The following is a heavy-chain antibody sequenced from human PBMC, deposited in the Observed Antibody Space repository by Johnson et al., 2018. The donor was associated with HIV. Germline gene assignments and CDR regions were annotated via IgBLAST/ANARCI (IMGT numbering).Heavy chain of an antibody. Sequence: VHLVESGGGVVRPGGSLRLSCAASGFTFDDYGMSWVRQVPGKGLEWVSGINWSGISTGYADSVKGRFTISRDNAKNSLYLQLNSLRVEDTALYYCARGFSSGYNDAFYIWGQGTMVTVSS. CDR1: GFTFDDYG. V-gene: IGHV3-20*04. D-gene: IGHD3-22*01. CDR2: INWSGIST. J-gene: IGHJ3*02. CDR3: ARGFSSGYNDAFYI.